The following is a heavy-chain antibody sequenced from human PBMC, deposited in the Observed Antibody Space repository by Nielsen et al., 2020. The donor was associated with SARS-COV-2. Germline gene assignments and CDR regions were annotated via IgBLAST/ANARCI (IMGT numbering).Heavy chain of an antibody. D-gene: IGHD5-12*01. V-gene: IGHV1-8*01. Sequence: ASVKVSCKASGYTFTSYDINWVRQATGQGLEWMGWMNPNSGNTGYAQKFQGRVTMTRNTSISTAYMELSSLRSEDTAVYYCARDQGDIVAMDDSPELVCWGQGTLVTVSS. CDR2: MNPNSGNT. CDR3: ARDQGDIVAMDDSPELVC. CDR1: GYTFTSYD. J-gene: IGHJ4*02.